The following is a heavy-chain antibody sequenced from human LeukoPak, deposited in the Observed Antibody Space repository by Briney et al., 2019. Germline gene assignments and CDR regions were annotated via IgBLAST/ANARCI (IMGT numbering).Heavy chain of an antibody. CDR2: IQSKSYGEPT. Sequence: GRSLRLSCSTCGFTFGDYAMSWVRQPPGKGLEWVGVIQSKSYGEPTKYAASVNGRFSISRDDHHSIANLQTNDPKTEDTAVYYFTRAPQTRCSSSGCYLDYWGQRTLVTVSS. J-gene: IGHJ4*02. V-gene: IGHV3-49*04. CDR1: GFTFGDYA. CDR3: TRAPQTRCSSSGCYLDY. D-gene: IGHD2-2*01.